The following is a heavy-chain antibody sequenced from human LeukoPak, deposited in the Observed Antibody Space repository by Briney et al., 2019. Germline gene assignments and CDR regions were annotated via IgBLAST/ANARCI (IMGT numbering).Heavy chain of an antibody. V-gene: IGHV4-59*01. CDR3: VATEDYYYYMDV. CDR2: IYYSGST. J-gene: IGHJ6*03. D-gene: IGHD1-26*01. Sequence: SETLSLTCTVSGSSISSYYWSWIRQPPGKGLEWIGYIYYSGSTNYNPSLKSRVTISVDTSKNQFSLKLSSVTGADTAVYYCVATEDYYYYMDVWGKGTTVTVSS. CDR1: GSSISSYY.